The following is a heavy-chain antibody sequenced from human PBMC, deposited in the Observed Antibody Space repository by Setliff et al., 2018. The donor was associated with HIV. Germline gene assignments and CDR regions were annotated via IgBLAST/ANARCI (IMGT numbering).Heavy chain of an antibody. D-gene: IGHD2-8*01. CDR3: ARPYTVWVYGMDV. J-gene: IGHJ6*02. CDR1: GFIFSDHH. CDR2: VNAVGSIT. Sequence: GSLRLSCVASGFIFSDHHMDWVRQAPGKGLEWVGRVNAVGSITDYADSVKGRFTISRDNAKNTLYMQMNSLRAEDTAVYYCARPYTVWVYGMDVWGQGTTVTVSS. V-gene: IGHV3-74*01.